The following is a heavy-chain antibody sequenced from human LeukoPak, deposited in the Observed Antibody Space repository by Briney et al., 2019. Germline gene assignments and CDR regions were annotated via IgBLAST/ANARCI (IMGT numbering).Heavy chain of an antibody. V-gene: IGHV1-69*06. D-gene: IGHD1-26*01. Sequence: SVKVSCKASGGTFSSYAISWVRQAPAQGLEWMGGIIPMFGTTNYAQRFQGRVTITADKSTSTAYMELSSLRSEDTAVYYCARDNSVGDYAWWFDPWGQGTLVTVSS. J-gene: IGHJ5*02. CDR2: IIPMFGTT. CDR1: GGTFSSYA. CDR3: ARDNSVGDYAWWFDP.